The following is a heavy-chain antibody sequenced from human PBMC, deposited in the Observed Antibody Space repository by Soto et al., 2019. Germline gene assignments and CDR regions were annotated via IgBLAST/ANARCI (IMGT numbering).Heavy chain of an antibody. Sequence: GGSLRLSCAASGFTFSSYAMHWVRQAPGKGLEWVAVISYDGSNKYYADSVKGRFTISRDNSKNTLYLQMNSLKAADTAVYYCARDIAGAARPHYYGMDVWGQGTTVTVSS. CDR2: ISYDGSNK. CDR3: ARDIAGAARPHYYGMDV. CDR1: GFTFSSYA. V-gene: IGHV3-30-3*01. D-gene: IGHD6-6*01. J-gene: IGHJ6*02.